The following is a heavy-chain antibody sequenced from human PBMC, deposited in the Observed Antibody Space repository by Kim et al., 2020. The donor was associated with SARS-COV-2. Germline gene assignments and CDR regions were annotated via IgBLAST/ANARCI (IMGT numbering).Heavy chain of an antibody. Sequence: GGSLRLSCAASGFTFSSYSMNWVRQAPGKGLEWVSSISSSISYIYYADPVKGRFTIFRDNAKNSLYLQMNSLRAEDTAVYYCARDPQITFAQSYSSSPNYYFDYWGQGTLVPISS. CDR1: GFTFSSYS. J-gene: IGHJ4*02. CDR3: ARDPQITFAQSYSSSPNYYFDY. CDR2: ISSSISYI. V-gene: IGHV3-21*04. D-gene: IGHD6-13*01.